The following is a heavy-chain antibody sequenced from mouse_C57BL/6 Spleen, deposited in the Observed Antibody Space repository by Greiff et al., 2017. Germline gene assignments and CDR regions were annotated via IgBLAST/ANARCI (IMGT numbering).Heavy chain of an antibody. J-gene: IGHJ3*01. CDR3: ARSGFMITTGRTSFAY. D-gene: IGHD2-4*01. V-gene: IGHV1-53*01. Sequence: VQLQQPGTELVKPGASVKLSCKASGYTFTSYWMHWVKQRPGQGLEWIGNINPSNGGTNYNEKFKSKATLTVDKSSSTAYMQLSSLTSEDSAVYYCARSGFMITTGRTSFAYWGQGTLVTVSA. CDR1: GYTFTSYW. CDR2: INPSNGGT.